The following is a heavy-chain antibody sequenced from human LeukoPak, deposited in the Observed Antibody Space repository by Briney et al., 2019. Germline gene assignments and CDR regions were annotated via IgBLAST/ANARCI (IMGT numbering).Heavy chain of an antibody. CDR1: GFTFTSFT. Sequence: GGSLRLSCAASGFTFTSFTLTWVRQAPGKGLEWVSSVSGSGESTYHADSVKGRIAISRDNSKNTVHLQMNSLRAEDTAVYYCAKSLFSGWPNLIDALDVWGQGTLVTVSP. D-gene: IGHD6-19*01. CDR3: AKSLFSGWPNLIDALDV. J-gene: IGHJ4*02. V-gene: IGHV3-23*01. CDR2: VSGSGEST.